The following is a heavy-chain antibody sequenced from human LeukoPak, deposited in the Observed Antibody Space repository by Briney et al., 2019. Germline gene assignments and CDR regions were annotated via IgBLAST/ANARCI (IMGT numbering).Heavy chain of an antibody. V-gene: IGHV1-69*05. Sequence: SVKVSCKASGGTFSSYAIGWVRQAPGQGLEWMGRIIPISGTANYAQKFQGRVTITTDESTSTAYMELSSLRSEDTAVYYCARGPYYDFWSGNFDYWGQGTLVTVSS. J-gene: IGHJ4*02. D-gene: IGHD3-3*01. CDR3: ARGPYYDFWSGNFDY. CDR1: GGTFSSYA. CDR2: IIPISGTA.